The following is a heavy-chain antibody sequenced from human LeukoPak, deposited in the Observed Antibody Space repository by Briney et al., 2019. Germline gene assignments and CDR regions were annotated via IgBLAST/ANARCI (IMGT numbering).Heavy chain of an antibody. Sequence: SETLSLTCTVSGGSISSHYWSWIRQPPGKGLEWVGYIYYSGSTNYNPSLKSRVTISVDTSKNQFSLKLSSVTAADTAVYYCARDVGVVPAAVEGDAFDIWGQGTMVTVSS. D-gene: IGHD2-2*01. V-gene: IGHV4-59*11. CDR2: IYYSGST. CDR1: GGSISSHY. CDR3: ARDVGVVPAAVEGDAFDI. J-gene: IGHJ3*02.